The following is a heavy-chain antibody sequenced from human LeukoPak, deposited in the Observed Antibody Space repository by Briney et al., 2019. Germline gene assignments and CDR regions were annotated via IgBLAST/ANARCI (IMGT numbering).Heavy chain of an antibody. V-gene: IGHV1-69*04. Sequence: SVKVSFKASGGTFSSYAISWVRQAPGQGLEWMGRIIPILGIANYAQKFQGRVTITADKSTSTAYMELSSLRSEDTAVYYCARDPSNTPRLEYYFDYWGQGTLVTVSS. CDR3: ARDPSNTPRLEYYFDY. CDR2: IIPILGIA. CDR1: GGTFSSYA. J-gene: IGHJ4*02. D-gene: IGHD3-3*01.